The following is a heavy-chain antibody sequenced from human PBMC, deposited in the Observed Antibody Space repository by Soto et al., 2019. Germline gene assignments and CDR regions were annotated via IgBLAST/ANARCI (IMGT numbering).Heavy chain of an antibody. V-gene: IGHV3-23*01. Sequence: EVQLLESGGGLVQPGGSLRLSCAASGFTFSSYAMNWVRQAPGKGLEWVSTISGSGDNTYYADSVKGRFTISRDNSKNTLYLQMNRLRAEDTALYYCTNVGGTSLPPIPVDYWGQGTQVTVSS. CDR1: GFTFSSYA. CDR3: TNVGGTSLPPIPVDY. J-gene: IGHJ4*02. D-gene: IGHD6-25*01. CDR2: ISGSGDNT.